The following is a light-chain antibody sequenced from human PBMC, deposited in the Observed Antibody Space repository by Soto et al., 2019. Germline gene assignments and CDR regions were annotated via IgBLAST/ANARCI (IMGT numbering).Light chain of an antibody. CDR2: DAF. J-gene: IGKJ1*01. Sequence: IVMTQSPATLSVSPWERATLSCRASQSVSSNLAWYQQKPGQAPRLLIYDAFIRATGIPARFSGSESGTEFTLTITSLQSEDFAVYYCQQYNAWPRTFGQGTKVDIK. V-gene: IGKV3D-15*01. CDR1: QSVSSN. CDR3: QQYNAWPRT.